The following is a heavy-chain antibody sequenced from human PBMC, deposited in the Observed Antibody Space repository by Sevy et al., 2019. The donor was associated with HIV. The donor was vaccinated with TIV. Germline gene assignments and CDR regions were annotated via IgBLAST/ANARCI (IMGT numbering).Heavy chain of an antibody. J-gene: IGHJ4*02. D-gene: IGHD3-22*01. CDR3: AITKDYYDNSGYPFDY. Sequence: ASVKVSCKVSGYTLTQFSMNWVRQAPGKGLEWMATFDPEDDRTIYAQKFQGRVTMTEDTSTDTAYMELSSLRSEDTAFYCSAITKDYYDNSGYPFDYWGQGTLVTVSS. CDR2: FDPEDDRT. V-gene: IGHV1-24*01. CDR1: GYTLTQFS.